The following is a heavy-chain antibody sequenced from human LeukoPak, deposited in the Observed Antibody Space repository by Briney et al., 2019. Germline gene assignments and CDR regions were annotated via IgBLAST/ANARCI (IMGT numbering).Heavy chain of an antibody. J-gene: IGHJ4*02. Sequence: ASVKVSCKASGGTFSSYAISWVRQAPGQGLEWMGGIIPIFGTANYAQKFQGRVTITTDESTSTAYMELSSLRSEDTDVYYCARGTVGVVPAYFDFWGQGTLVTVSS. D-gene: IGHD2-2*01. V-gene: IGHV1-69*05. CDR1: GGTFSSYA. CDR3: ARGTVGVVPAYFDF. CDR2: IIPIFGTA.